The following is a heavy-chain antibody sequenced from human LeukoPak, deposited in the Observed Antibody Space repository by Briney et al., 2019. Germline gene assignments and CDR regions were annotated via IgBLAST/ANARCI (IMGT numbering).Heavy chain of an antibody. CDR3: ARTYYYGSGSYYIPYYYYYMDV. D-gene: IGHD3-10*01. J-gene: IGHJ6*03. CDR2: IYYSGST. Sequence: PSETLSFTCTVSGGSISSHYWSWIRQPPGKGLEWIGYIYYSGSTNYNPSLKSRVTISVDTSKNQFSLKLSSVTAADTAVYYCARTYYYGSGSYYIPYYYYYMDVWGKGTTVTVSS. CDR1: GGSISSHY. V-gene: IGHV4-59*11.